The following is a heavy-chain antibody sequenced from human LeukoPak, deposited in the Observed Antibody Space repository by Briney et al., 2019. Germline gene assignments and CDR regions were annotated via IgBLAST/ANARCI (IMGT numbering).Heavy chain of an antibody. V-gene: IGHV3-30*18. CDR2: ISYDGSNK. D-gene: IGHD3-10*01. CDR1: GFTFSSYG. CDR3: AKERGGYGSGSIFGS. Sequence: PGGSLRLSCAASGFTFSSYGMHWVRQAPGKGLEWVAVISYDGSNKYYADSVKGRFTISRDDSKNTLFLQMSGLRPEDTAIYHCAKERGGYGSGSIFGSWGPGTLVTVSS. J-gene: IGHJ4*02.